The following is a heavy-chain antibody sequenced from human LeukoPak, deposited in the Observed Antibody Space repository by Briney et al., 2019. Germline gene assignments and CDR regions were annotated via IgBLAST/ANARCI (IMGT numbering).Heavy chain of an antibody. CDR1: GFTFSDYY. J-gene: IGHJ4*02. Sequence: GGSLRLSCAASGFTFSDYYMSWIRQAPGKGLEWVSYISSSGSTIYYADSVKGRFTISRDNAKNSLYLQMDSLRAEDTTVYYCARGWASEAFDYWGQGTLVTVSS. V-gene: IGHV3-11*04. CDR3: ARGWASEAFDY. CDR2: ISSSGSTI. D-gene: IGHD3-16*01.